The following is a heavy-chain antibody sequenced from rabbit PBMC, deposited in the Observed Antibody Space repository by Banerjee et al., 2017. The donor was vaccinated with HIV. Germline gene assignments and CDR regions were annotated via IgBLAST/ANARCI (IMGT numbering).Heavy chain of an antibody. CDR2: IYAGSSGRT. CDR1: GFSFSSSYW. J-gene: IGHJ4*01. Sequence: QSLEESGGDLVKPGASLTLTCTASGFSFSSSYWIYWVRQAPGKGLEWIACIYAGSSGRTDYASWAKGRFTISKTSSTTVTLQMTSLTAADTATYFCARDMSGGSWYLNLWGPGTLVTVS. V-gene: IGHV1S40*01. CDR3: ARDMSGGSWYLNL. D-gene: IGHD8-1*01.